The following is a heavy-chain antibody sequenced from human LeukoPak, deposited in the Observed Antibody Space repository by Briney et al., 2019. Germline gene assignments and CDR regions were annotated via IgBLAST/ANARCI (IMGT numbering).Heavy chain of an antibody. CDR1: GGSISSGGYY. D-gene: IGHD5-24*01. V-gene: IGHV3-21*01. J-gene: IGHJ4*02. CDR3: AREGMGWLQLDY. CDR2: ISSTTIYM. Sequence: ETLSLTCTVSGGSISSGGYYWSWIRQPPGKGLEWVSSISSTTIYMYYADSVKGRFTISRDNAKNSLYLQMNSLRAEDTAVYYCAREGMGWLQLDYWGQGTLVTVSS.